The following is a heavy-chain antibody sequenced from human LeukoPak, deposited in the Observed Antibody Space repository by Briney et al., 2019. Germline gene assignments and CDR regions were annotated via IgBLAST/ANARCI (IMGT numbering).Heavy chain of an antibody. V-gene: IGHV1-46*02. J-gene: IGHJ4*02. CDR1: GNSLNNYH. CDR2: IRPGGDGP. CDR3: GRDPTYRNYFDS. D-gene: IGHD1-1*01. Sequence: DSVKVSCKASGNSLNNYHMHWVRQAPGQGLEWLGIIRPGGDGPSYAQKFQGRVTMTRDMSTSTVYMELSSLTSDDTAVYYCGRDPTYRNYFDSWGQGTLVTVSS.